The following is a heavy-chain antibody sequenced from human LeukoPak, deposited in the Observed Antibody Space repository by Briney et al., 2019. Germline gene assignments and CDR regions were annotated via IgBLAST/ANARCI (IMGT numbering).Heavy chain of an antibody. V-gene: IGHV3-23*01. D-gene: IGHD3-10*01. CDR1: GFTFSSYA. J-gene: IGHJ6*02. CDR2: ISGSGDST. Sequence: GGSLRLSCAASGFTFSSYAINWVRQAPGKGLEWVSAISGSGDSTYYADSVKGRFTISRDNSKNTLYLQKSNLRAEDTAIYYCSTTEGMVRGVIKKTGFSYGMDVWGQGTTVTVSS. CDR3: STTEGMVRGVIKKTGFSYGMDV.